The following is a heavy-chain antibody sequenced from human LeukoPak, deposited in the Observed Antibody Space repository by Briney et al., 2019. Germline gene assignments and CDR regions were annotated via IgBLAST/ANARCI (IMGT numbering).Heavy chain of an antibody. D-gene: IGHD3-22*01. CDR1: GFTFSSYG. CDR2: IWYDGTNK. Sequence: SGRSLRLSCAASGFTFSSYGMHWVRQAPGKGLEWVAVIWYDGTNKYYADSVKGRFTISRDSSKNTLYLQMNSLRAEDTAVCYCARAAYDSSGYLTLWGQGTLVTVSS. CDR3: ARAAYDSSGYLTL. V-gene: IGHV3-33*01. J-gene: IGHJ4*02.